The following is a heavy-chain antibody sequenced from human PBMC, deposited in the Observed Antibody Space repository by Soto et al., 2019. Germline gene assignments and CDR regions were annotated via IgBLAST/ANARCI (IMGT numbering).Heavy chain of an antibody. D-gene: IGHD2-15*01. CDR2: ISAYNGNT. Sequence: ASVKVSCKASGYTFTSYGISWVRQAPGQGLEWMGWISAYNGNTNYAQKLQGRVTMTTDTSTSTAYMELRSLRSDDTAVYYCARARSPVVVVAATEYNWLGPWGKGTLVTVYS. CDR1: GYTFTSYG. J-gene: IGHJ5*02. CDR3: ARARSPVVVVAATEYNWLGP. V-gene: IGHV1-18*01.